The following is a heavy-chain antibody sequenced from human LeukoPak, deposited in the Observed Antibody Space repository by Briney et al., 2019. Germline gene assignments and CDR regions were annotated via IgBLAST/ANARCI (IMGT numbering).Heavy chain of an antibody. CDR3: ARGIAAAGLYYYYYMDV. J-gene: IGHJ6*03. CDR1: GGSIRGYY. D-gene: IGHD6-13*01. V-gene: IGHV4-59*08. Sequence: PSETLSLTCTVSGGSIRGYYWSWIRQPPGRALEWVGYIYYSGSTNYNPSLKSRVTILVDTSKNQFSLKLSSVTAADTAVYYCARGIAAAGLYYYYYMDVWGKGTTATVSS. CDR2: IYYSGST.